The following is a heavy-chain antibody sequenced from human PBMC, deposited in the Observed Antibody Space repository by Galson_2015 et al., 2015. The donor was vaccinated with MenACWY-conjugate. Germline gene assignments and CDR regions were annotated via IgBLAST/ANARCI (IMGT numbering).Heavy chain of an antibody. D-gene: IGHD3-22*01. CDR3: AATKLYYYDSSGYLGAFDI. V-gene: IGHV1-58*02. Sequence: SVKVSCKASGFTFTSSAMQWVRQARGQRLEWIGWIVVGSGNTNYAQKFQERVTITRDMSTSTAYMELSSLRSEDTAVYYCAATKLYYYDSSGYLGAFDIWGRGTMVTVSS. J-gene: IGHJ3*02. CDR2: IVVGSGNT. CDR1: GFTFTSSA.